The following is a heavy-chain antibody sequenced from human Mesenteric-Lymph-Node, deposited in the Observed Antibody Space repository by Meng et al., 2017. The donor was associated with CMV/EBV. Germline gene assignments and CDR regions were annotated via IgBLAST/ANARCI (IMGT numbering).Heavy chain of an antibody. J-gene: IGHJ3*02. CDR1: GGSLNSFY. Sequence: SETPSPPSTVSGGSLNSFYWSWIRPPPGKGLEWIGYISYSGFTKYNPSLKSRLTISVDTSKKQFSLRLSSVTAGDTAVYFCARRCISTNCYTGAFDIWGQGTMVTVSS. V-gene: IGHV4-59*01. CDR3: ARRCISTNCYTGAFDI. CDR2: ISYSGFT. D-gene: IGHD2-2*02.